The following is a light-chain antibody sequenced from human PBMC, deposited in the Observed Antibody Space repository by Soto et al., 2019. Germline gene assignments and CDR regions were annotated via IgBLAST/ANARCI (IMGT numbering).Light chain of an antibody. CDR3: CSYAGSSTF. V-gene: IGLV2-23*02. Sequence: QSALTQPASMSGSPGQSITISCTGTSSDVGSYNLVSWYQQHPGKAPKLMIYEVSKRPSGVSNRFSGSKSGNTASLTISGLQAEDEADYYCCSYAGSSTFFGTGTKVTVL. CDR1: SSDVGSYNL. CDR2: EVS. J-gene: IGLJ1*01.